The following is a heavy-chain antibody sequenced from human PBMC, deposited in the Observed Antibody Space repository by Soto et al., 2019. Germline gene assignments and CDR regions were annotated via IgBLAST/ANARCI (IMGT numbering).Heavy chain of an antibody. CDR2: INPSGDST. V-gene: IGHV1-46*01. CDR1: GYTFTSYY. D-gene: IGHD3-16*02. J-gene: IGHJ4*02. Sequence: GASVKVSCKASGYTFTSYYMHWVRQAPGQGLEWMGIINPSGDSTSYAQKFQGRVTMTRDTSTSTVYIELSSLRSEDTAVYYCARSYYDYVWGSYRSAHFDYWGQGTLVTVSS. CDR3: ARSYYDYVWGSYRSAHFDY.